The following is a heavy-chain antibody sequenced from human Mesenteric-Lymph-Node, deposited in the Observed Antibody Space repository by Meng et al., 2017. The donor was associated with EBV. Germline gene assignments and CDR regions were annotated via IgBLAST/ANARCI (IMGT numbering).Heavy chain of an antibody. J-gene: IGHJ5*02. V-gene: IGHV4-34*01. CDR2: VNHGVTT. CDR3: ATIGTFASNIDP. CDR1: GASFSDYY. D-gene: IGHD3-16*01. Sequence: QGQLQPWGPRLLKPSEPLALTCAVYGASFSDYYWTWIRQPPGKGLEWIGEVNHGVTTIYNPSLESRITISVDTSKNQFSLKLTSVTAADTAVYYCATIGTFASNIDPWGQGTLVTVSS.